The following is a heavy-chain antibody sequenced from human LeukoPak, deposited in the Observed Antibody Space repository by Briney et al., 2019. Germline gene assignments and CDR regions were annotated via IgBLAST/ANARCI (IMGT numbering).Heavy chain of an antibody. CDR2: IIPMFGTA. Sequence: ASVKVSCKASGGTFSSSAISWVRQAPGQGLQWMGGIIPMFGTADYAQKFQGRITITADESTSTAYMELSSLGSEDTAVYYCARDCIRFRSGSYRHDAFDIWGQGTMVTVSS. CDR1: GGTFSSSA. CDR3: ARDCIRFRSGSYRHDAFDI. J-gene: IGHJ3*02. V-gene: IGHV1-69*13. D-gene: IGHD1-26*01.